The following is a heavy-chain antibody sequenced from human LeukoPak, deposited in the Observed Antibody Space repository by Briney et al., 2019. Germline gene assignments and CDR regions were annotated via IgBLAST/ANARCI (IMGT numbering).Heavy chain of an antibody. Sequence: PGGSLRPSCAAYGFTVSSHYMSWDRQAPGKGLEWVSVIYSGGSTYYADSVKGRFTISRDNSKSTLYLQMNSLRAEDTAVYYCARDREQSYFDYWGQGTLVTVSS. J-gene: IGHJ4*02. CDR2: IYSGGST. CDR3: ARDREQSYFDY. D-gene: IGHD1/OR15-1a*01. V-gene: IGHV3-53*01. CDR1: GFTVSSHY.